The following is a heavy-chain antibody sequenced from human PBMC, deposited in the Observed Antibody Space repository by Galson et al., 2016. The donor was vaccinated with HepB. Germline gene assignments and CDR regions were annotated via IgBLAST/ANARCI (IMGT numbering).Heavy chain of an antibody. CDR2: IYYTGSI. V-gene: IGHV4-39*01. J-gene: IGHJ6*02. CDR1: GDSITSTTAY. D-gene: IGHD3-22*01. Sequence: TCTVSGDSITSTTAYWGWVRQSPGRGLEWIGSIYYTGSIYHNLSLKSRITITVDTSKDQFSLKLCSVTAAATAVYYCARQYGDDYGSGGYYFYYYSVMDVWGQGTPVTVSS. CDR3: ARQYGDDYGSGGYYFYYYSVMDV.